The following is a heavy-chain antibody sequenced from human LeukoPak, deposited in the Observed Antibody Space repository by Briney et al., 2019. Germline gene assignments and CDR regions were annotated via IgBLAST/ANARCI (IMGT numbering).Heavy chain of an antibody. CDR1: GFTFTNAW. Sequence: GGSLRLSCVASGFTFTNAWMSWVRRAPGKGLEWVGRIKGKTHGGTEDYAAPVKGRFIISREDSENTLYLQMNGLKTADTAVYYFVTDVGRVVDTPMPSYSGLDFGPQGTTV. J-gene: IGHJ6*02. CDR3: VTDVGRVVDTPMPSYSGLDF. D-gene: IGHD2-21*01. CDR2: IKGKTHGGTE. V-gene: IGHV3-15*01.